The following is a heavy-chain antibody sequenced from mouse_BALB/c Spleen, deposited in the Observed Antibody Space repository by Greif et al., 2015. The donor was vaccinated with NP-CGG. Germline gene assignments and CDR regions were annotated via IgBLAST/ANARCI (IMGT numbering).Heavy chain of an antibody. J-gene: IGHJ4*01. CDR3: ARQYYRYDYAMDY. V-gene: IGHV4-1*02. D-gene: IGHD2-14*01. CDR2: INPDSSTI. CDR1: GFNFSRYW. Sequence: EVKVVESGGGLVQPGGSLKLSCAASGFNFSRYWMSWVRQAPGKGLEWIGEINPDSSTINYTPSLKDKFIIARDNAKNTLYLQMSKVRSEDTALYYCARQYYRYDYAMDYWGQGTSVTVSS.